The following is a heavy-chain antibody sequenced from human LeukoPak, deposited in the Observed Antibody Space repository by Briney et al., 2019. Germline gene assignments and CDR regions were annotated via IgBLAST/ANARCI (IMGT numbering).Heavy chain of an antibody. D-gene: IGHD5-12*01. CDR3: ARDIVATRGYFDY. J-gene: IGHJ4*02. CDR2: ISSSGSTI. V-gene: IGHV3-11*01. CDR1: GFTFSDYY. Sequence: GGSLRLSCAASGFTFSDYYMSWIRQAPGKGLEWVSYISSSGSTIYYADSVKGRFAISRDNAKNSLYLQMNSLRAEDTAVYYCARDIVATRGYFDYWGQGTLVTVSS.